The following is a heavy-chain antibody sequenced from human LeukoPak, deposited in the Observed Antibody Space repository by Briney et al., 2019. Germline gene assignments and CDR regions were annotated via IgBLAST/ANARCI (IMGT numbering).Heavy chain of an antibody. CDR3: AKARYCSSTSCPDNWFDP. Sequence: GGSLRLSCAASGFTFDDYTMHWVRQAPGKGLEWVSLISWDGGSAYYADSVRGRFTISRDNSKNSLYLQMNSLRTEDTALYYCAKARYCSSTSCPDNWFDPWGQGTLVTVSS. CDR2: ISWDGGSA. J-gene: IGHJ5*02. CDR1: GFTFDDYT. V-gene: IGHV3-43*01. D-gene: IGHD2-2*01.